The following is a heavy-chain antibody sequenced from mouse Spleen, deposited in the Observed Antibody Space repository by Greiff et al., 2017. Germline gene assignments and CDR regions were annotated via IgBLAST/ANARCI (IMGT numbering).Heavy chain of an antibody. Sequence: VKLQESGAELVRPGTSVKVSCKASGYAFTNYLIEWVKQRPGQGLEWIGVINPGSGGTNYNEKFKGKATLTADKSSSTAYMQLSSLTSEDSAVYFCARCYGNHWYFDVWGAGTTVTVSS. J-gene: IGHJ1*01. D-gene: IGHD2-1*01. CDR1: GYAFTNYL. V-gene: IGHV1-54*01. CDR2: INPGSGGT. CDR3: ARCYGNHWYFDV.